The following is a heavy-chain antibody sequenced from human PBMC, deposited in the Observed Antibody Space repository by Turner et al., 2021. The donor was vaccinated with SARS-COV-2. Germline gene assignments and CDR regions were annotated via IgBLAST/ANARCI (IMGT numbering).Heavy chain of an antibody. J-gene: IGHJ4*02. V-gene: IGHV3-30*18. CDR3: AKDHVTVAAYFDY. D-gene: IGHD6-19*01. CDR2: ISYHGSNK. Sequence: QVQRVETRGGVVQPGRCLRLSCVASGVTFSTYGMHWVPQAPGKGLEWVAVISYHGSNKYYADSVKGRFTISRDNSKNTLYLQMNSLRAEDTAVYYCAKDHVTVAAYFDYWGQGTLVTVSS. CDR1: GVTFSTYG.